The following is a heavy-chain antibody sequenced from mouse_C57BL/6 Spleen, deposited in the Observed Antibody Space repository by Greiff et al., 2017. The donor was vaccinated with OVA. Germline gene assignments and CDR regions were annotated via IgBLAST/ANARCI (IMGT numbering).Heavy chain of an antibody. J-gene: IGHJ1*03. D-gene: IGHD1-1*01. CDR3: ARNYYGSSYWYFDV. CDR2: IWTGGGT. Sequence: VKVEESGPGLVAPSQSLSITCTVSGFSLTSYAISWVRQPPGKGLEWLGVIWTGGGTNSNSALKSRLSISKDNAKSKVFLKRNSLQTDDTARYDCARNYYGSSYWYFDVWGTGTTVTVSS. V-gene: IGHV2-9-1*01. CDR1: GFSLTSYA.